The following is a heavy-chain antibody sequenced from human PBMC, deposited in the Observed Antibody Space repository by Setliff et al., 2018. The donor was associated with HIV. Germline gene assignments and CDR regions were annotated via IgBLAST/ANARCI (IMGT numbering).Heavy chain of an antibody. CDR2: VYHSGRT. Sequence: SETLSLTCTVSGGSISSSSYYWGWIRQPPGKGLEWIGEVYHSGRTDYNPSLTSRVTMSVDSSKKQFSLRLTSVAAEDTAVYYCARGRLLWSGSYYYYYMDVWGKGTTVTVSS. CDR1: GGSISSSSYY. D-gene: IGHD3-10*01. V-gene: IGHV4-39*07. J-gene: IGHJ6*03. CDR3: ARGRLLWSGSYYYYYMDV.